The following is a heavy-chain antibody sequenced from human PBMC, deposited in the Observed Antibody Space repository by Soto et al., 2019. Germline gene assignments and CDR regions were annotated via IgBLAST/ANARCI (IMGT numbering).Heavy chain of an antibody. J-gene: IGHJ4*02. Sequence: QVQLQESGPGLVKPSETLSLTCTVSGGSIRDFHWSWIRQPPGKGLEWIGSFYFSETTNSDPSLKGRVTVAVDSSKSHFSLKLASVTADDTAIYYCTRSNTASSSPDYWGQGSRVTVSS. CDR3: TRSNTASSSPDY. CDR1: GGSIRDFH. CDR2: FYFSETT. V-gene: IGHV4-59*08. D-gene: IGHD6-13*01.